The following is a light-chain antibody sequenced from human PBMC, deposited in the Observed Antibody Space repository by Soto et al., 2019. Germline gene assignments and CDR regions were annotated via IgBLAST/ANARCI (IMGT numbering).Light chain of an antibody. V-gene: IGKV3-20*01. CDR3: QQYGSKPHT. CDR1: QSVSSSF. Sequence: EIVLTQSPGTLSLSPGERATLSCRASQSVSSSFLAWYQQKPGQAPRLLIYGAASRATGIPDRFSGTGSGTEFTLIISRLEPEDFAVYYCQQYGSKPHTFGQGTKLEIK. J-gene: IGKJ2*01. CDR2: GAA.